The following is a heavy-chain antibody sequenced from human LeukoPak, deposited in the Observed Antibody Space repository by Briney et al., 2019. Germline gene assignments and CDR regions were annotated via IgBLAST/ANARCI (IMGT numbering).Heavy chain of an antibody. CDR3: AKDGGLWVSAHWGDS. CDR2: ITTSDGNT. J-gene: IGHJ4*02. V-gene: IGHV3-23*01. Sequence: GGSLRLSCAASGFTFGSYAMSWVRQAPGKGLEWVSTITTSDGNTYYADSVKGRFTVSRDNSKNTLFLQMNSLRAEDTAVYYCAKDGGLWVSAHWGDSWGRGTLVTVSS. D-gene: IGHD7-27*01. CDR1: GFTFGSYA.